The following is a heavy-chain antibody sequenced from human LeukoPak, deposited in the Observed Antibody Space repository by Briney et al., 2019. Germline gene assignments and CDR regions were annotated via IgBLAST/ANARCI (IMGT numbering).Heavy chain of an antibody. CDR1: GGSISSGTYY. V-gene: IGHV4-39*07. Sequence: SQTLSLTCTVSGGSISSGTYYWSWIRQPPGKGLEWIGEINHSGSTNYNPSLKSRVTISVDTSKNQFSLKLSSVTAADTAVYYCARGKVATIDYWGQGTLVTVSS. CDR3: ARGKVATIDY. J-gene: IGHJ4*02. D-gene: IGHD5-24*01. CDR2: INHSGST.